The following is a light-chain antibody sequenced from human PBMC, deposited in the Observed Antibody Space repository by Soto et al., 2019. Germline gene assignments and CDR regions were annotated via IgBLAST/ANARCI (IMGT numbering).Light chain of an antibody. CDR1: QSVSSSY. J-gene: IGKJ2*01. V-gene: IGKV3D-20*01. CDR3: QQYGISPYT. CDR2: DAS. Sequence: EIVLTQCPATLSLSPGAISTLSCGASQSVSSSYLAWYQQKPGLAPRLLIYDASSRATGIPDRFSGSGSGTDFTLTISRLEPEDFAVYYCQQYGISPYTFGQGTKLEIK.